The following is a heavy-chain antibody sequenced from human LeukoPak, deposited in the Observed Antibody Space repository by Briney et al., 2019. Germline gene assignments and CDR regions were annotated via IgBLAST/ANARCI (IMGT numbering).Heavy chain of an antibody. J-gene: IGHJ6*03. Sequence: SETLSLTCTVSGGSISSSIYYWGWIRQPPGKGLEWIGSIYYSGSTYYNPSLNSRVTISVDTSKNQFSLKLSSVTAADTAVYYCARGRGVAAAGTVIYRYYYYNYMDVWGKGTTVTVSS. V-gene: IGHV4-39*01. CDR1: GGSISSSIYY. D-gene: IGHD6-13*01. CDR2: IYYSGST. CDR3: ARGRGVAAAGTVIYRYYYYNYMDV.